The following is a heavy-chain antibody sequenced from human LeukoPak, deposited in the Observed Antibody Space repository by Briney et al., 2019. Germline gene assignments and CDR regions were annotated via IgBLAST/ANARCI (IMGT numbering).Heavy chain of an antibody. D-gene: IGHD6-19*01. CDR3: ARDNNGYSSGWYGD. Sequence: PSETLSLTCTVSGGSISSSSYYWGWIRQPPGKGLEWIGSIYYSGSTYYNPSLKGRVTISVDTSKNQFSLKLSSVTAADTAVYYCARDNNGYSSGWYGDWGQGTLVTVSS. V-gene: IGHV4-39*07. J-gene: IGHJ4*02. CDR2: IYYSGST. CDR1: GGSISSSSYY.